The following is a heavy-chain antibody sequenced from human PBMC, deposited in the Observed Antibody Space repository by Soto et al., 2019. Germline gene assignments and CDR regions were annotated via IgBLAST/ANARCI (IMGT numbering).Heavy chain of an antibody. CDR3: ARDLFRIRAIVVVVAAL. D-gene: IGHD2-15*01. J-gene: IGHJ4*02. CDR1: GYTFTSYG. V-gene: IGHV1-18*01. CDR2: ISACNGNT. Sequence: QVQLVQSGAEVKKPGASVKVSCKASGYTFTSYGISWVRQAPGQGLEWMGWISACNGNTNYAQKLQGRVTMTTDTSTSTAYMELRSLRSDDTAVYYCARDLFRIRAIVVVVAALWGQGTLVTVSS.